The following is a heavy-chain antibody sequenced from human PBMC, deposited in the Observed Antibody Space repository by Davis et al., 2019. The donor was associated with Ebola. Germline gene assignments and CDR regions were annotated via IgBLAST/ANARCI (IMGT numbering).Heavy chain of an antibody. V-gene: IGHV3-48*03. Sequence: PGGSLRLSCAASGFTFSSYEMNWVRQAPGKGLEWVSYISSSGSTIYYADSVKGRFTISRDNAKNSLYLQMNSLRAEDTAVYYCASQGSYGDYDGPQYYWGQGTLVTVSS. CDR2: ISSSGSTI. CDR3: ASQGSYGDYDGPQYY. CDR1: GFTFSSYE. D-gene: IGHD4-17*01. J-gene: IGHJ4*02.